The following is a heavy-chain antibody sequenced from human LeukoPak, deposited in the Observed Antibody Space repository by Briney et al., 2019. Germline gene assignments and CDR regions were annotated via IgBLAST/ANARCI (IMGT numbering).Heavy chain of an antibody. J-gene: IGHJ4*02. V-gene: IGHV4-39*01. Sequence: SETLSLTCTVSGGSISSSSYYWGWIRQPPGKGLEWIGSIYYSGSTYYNPSLKSRVTISVDTSKNQFSLKLSSVTAADTAVYYCARVPFVVPAAIQALYFDYWGQGTLDTVSS. CDR2: IYYSGST. CDR1: GGSISSSSYY. CDR3: ARVPFVVPAAIQALYFDY. D-gene: IGHD2-2*01.